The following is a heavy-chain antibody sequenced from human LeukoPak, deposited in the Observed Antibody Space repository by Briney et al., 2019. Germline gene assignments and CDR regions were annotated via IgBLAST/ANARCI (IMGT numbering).Heavy chain of an antibody. CDR3: ARVNYYDSSGYFDY. J-gene: IGHJ4*02. V-gene: IGHV4-39*07. CDR1: GGSISSSGYY. CDR2: IYYSGST. D-gene: IGHD3-22*01. Sequence: SETLSLTCTVSGGSISSSGYYWGWIRQPPGKGLEWVGTIYYSGSTYYNPSLKSRVTITVDTSKNQFSLKLSSVTAADTAVYYCARVNYYDSSGYFDYWGQGTLVTVSS.